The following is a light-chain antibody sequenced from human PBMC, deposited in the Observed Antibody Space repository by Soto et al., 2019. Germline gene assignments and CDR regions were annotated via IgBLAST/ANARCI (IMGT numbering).Light chain of an antibody. CDR3: QPYDSSRT. V-gene: IGKV3-20*01. CDR1: QTISNSY. J-gene: IGKJ1*01. Sequence: EIVLTQSPGTLSLSPGERATLSCRASQTISNSYLAWYQQKPGQAPRLLIYGASSRATGIPARFSGSGSGTDFTLTISRLEPEDFAVYYCQPYDSSRTFGQGTEVEIK. CDR2: GAS.